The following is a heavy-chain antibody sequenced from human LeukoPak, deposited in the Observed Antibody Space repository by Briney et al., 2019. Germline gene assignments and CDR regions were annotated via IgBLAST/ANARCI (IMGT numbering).Heavy chain of an antibody. CDR3: AKDAQRGFDFSNSLES. CDR2: IWSDGTEQ. D-gene: IGHD3/OR15-3a*01. CDR1: GIPFSNYE. J-gene: IGHJ4*02. Sequence: GGSLRLSCAASGIPFSNYEMNWVRQAPGKGLEWVAVIWSDGTEQYYGDSVKGRFTISRDNSKKTVYLQMNSLRVEDTAVYYCAKDAQRGFDFSNSLESWGQGTLVTVSS. V-gene: IGHV3-33*06.